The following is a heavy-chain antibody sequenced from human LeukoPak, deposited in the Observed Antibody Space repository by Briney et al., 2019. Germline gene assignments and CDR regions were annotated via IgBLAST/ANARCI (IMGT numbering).Heavy chain of an antibody. D-gene: IGHD5-12*01. CDR2: INHSGST. CDR3: ARIVAAPPYYYYSMDV. Sequence: SETLSLTCAVYGGSFSGYYWSWIRRPPGKGLEWIGEINHSGSTNYNPSLKSRVTISVDTSKNQFSLKLSSVTAADTAVYYCARIVAAPPYYYYSMDVWGQGTTVTVSS. J-gene: IGHJ6*02. CDR1: GGSFSGYY. V-gene: IGHV4-34*01.